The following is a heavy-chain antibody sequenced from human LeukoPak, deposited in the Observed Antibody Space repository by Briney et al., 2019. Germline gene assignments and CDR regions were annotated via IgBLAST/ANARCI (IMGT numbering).Heavy chain of an antibody. CDR2: ISGSGGST. CDR3: AKDHGIAVAVYFDY. D-gene: IGHD6-19*01. Sequence: HTGGSLRLSCAASGFTFSSYAMSWVRQAPGKGLEWVSAISGSGGSTYYADSVKGRFTISRDNSKNTLYLQMNSLRAEDTAVYYCAKDHGIAVAVYFDYWGQGTLVTVSS. V-gene: IGHV3-23*01. J-gene: IGHJ4*02. CDR1: GFTFSSYA.